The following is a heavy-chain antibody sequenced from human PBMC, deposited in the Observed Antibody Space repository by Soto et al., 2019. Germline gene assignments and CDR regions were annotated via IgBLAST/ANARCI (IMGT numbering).Heavy chain of an antibody. CDR3: ARSPLGTVVVVAVPLADI. CDR1: GYTFTSYG. V-gene: IGHV1-18*04. D-gene: IGHD2-15*01. CDR2: ISAYNGNT. Sequence: ASVKVSCKASGYTFTSYGISWVRQAPGQGLEWMGRISAYNGNTNYAQKLQGRVTMTTDTSTSTAYMELRSLRSDDTAVYHCARSPLGTVVVVAVPLADIWGQGTMVTVSS. J-gene: IGHJ3*02.